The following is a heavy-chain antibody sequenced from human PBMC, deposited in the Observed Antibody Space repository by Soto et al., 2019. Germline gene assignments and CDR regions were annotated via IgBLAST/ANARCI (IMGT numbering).Heavy chain of an antibody. D-gene: IGHD3-3*01. V-gene: IGHV3-30*18. CDR2: ISYDGSNK. Sequence: VQLVESGGGVVQPGRSLRLSCAASGFTFSSYGMHWVRQAPGKGLEWVAVISYDGSNKYYADSVKGRFTISRDNSKNTLYLQMNSLRAEDTAVYYCAKERASGVLRFLEWLLFLDYWGQGTLVTVSS. CDR1: GFTFSSYG. CDR3: AKERASGVLRFLEWLLFLDY. J-gene: IGHJ4*02.